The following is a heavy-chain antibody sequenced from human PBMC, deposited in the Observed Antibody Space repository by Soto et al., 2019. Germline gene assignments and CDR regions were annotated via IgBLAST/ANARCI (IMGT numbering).Heavy chain of an antibody. D-gene: IGHD2-8*01. CDR1: GFTFSSYG. CDR3: AREMVGGWFDP. J-gene: IGHJ5*02. V-gene: IGHV3-33*01. CDR2: IWYDGSNK. Sequence: GSLRLSCAASGFTFSSYGMHWVRQAPGKGLEWVAVIWYDGSNKYYADSVKGRFTISRDNSKNTLYLQMNSLRAEDTAVYYCAREMVGGWFDPWGQGTLVTVSS.